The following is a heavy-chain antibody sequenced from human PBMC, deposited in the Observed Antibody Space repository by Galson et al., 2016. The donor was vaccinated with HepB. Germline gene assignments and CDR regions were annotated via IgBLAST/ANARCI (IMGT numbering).Heavy chain of an antibody. J-gene: IGHJ5*02. Sequence: SLRLSCAASGFSVSNYYMSWVRQAPGKGLEWVSVIYLGGTTEYSYSVQGRFTVSRDNPKNMLYLQMNSLRVDETAVYFCTRDSPYVTWGRGTLLTVSS. D-gene: IGHD3-16*01. CDR1: GFSVSNYY. CDR2: IYLGGTT. CDR3: TRDSPYVT. V-gene: IGHV3-53*01.